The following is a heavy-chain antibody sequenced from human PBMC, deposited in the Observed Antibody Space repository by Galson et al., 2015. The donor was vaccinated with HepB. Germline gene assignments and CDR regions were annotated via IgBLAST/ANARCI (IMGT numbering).Heavy chain of an antibody. J-gene: IGHJ4*02. V-gene: IGHV3-23*01. Sequence: SLRLSCAASGFTFSSYGMSWVRQAPGKGLEWVSGISGSGAGTHYADSVKGRFTISRDNSKNTLYLQMNSLRAEDTAVYYCASAGGCCSGGNCYNYWGQGSMVTVSS. CDR2: ISGSGAGT. D-gene: IGHD2-15*01. CDR1: GFTFSSYG. CDR3: ASAGGCCSGGNCYNY.